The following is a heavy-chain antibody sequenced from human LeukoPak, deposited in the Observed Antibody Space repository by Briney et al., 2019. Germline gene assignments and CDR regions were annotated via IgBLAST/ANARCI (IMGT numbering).Heavy chain of an antibody. CDR3: ARYGSTSCYACFDY. CDR2: IIPIFSTA. CDR1: GGTFSSYA. Sequence: ASVKVSCKASGGTFSSYAISWVRQAPGQGLEWMGGIIPIFSTANYAQKFQGRVTITADKSTSTAYMELSSLRSEDTAVYYCARYGSTSCYACFDYWGQGTLVTVSS. J-gene: IGHJ4*02. V-gene: IGHV1-69*06. D-gene: IGHD2-2*01.